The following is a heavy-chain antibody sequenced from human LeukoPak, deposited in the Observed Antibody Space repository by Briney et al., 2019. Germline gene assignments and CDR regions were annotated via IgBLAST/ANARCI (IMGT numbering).Heavy chain of an antibody. CDR2: INNIQSDPGRI. Sequence: GGSLRLSCTASGFTFSNHWMHWVRQVPGKGLVWVARINNIQSDPGRIRYADAVKGRFTISRDNVKNVLYLQMNSLRPEDTALYYCAKDLSSAITSALVLDVWGQGTTVIVS. CDR3: AKDLSSAITSALVLDV. V-gene: IGHV3-74*01. J-gene: IGHJ6*02. CDR1: GFTFSNHW. D-gene: IGHD3-22*01.